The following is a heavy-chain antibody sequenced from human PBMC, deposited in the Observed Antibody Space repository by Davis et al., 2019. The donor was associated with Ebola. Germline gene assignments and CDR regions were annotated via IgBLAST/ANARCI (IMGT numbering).Heavy chain of an antibody. J-gene: IGHJ5*02. CDR2: IYTSGNT. CDR1: GGSISSYY. Sequence: PSETLSLTCTVSGGSISSYYWNWIRQPAGKGLEWIGRIYTSGNTIYNPSLKSRVTMSVDTSKNQFSLELSSVTAADTAVYYCASQPLGYCSSTSCGPQFDRWGQGTLVTVS. CDR3: ASQPLGYCSSTSCGPQFDR. V-gene: IGHV4-4*07. D-gene: IGHD2-2*01.